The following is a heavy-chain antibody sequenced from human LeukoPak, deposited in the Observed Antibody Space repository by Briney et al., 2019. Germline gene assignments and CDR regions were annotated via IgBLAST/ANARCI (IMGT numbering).Heavy chain of an antibody. CDR3: AKDLANVNYYDSSGYYKFDY. D-gene: IGHD3-22*01. CDR2: IRYDGSNK. CDR1: GFTFSSYG. V-gene: IGHV3-30*02. J-gene: IGHJ4*02. Sequence: GGSLRLSCAASGFTFSSYGMHWVRQAPGEGLEWVAFIRYDGSNKYYADSVKGRFTISRDNSKNTLYLQMNSLRAEDTAVYYCAKDLANVNYYDSSGYYKFDYWGQGTLVTVSS.